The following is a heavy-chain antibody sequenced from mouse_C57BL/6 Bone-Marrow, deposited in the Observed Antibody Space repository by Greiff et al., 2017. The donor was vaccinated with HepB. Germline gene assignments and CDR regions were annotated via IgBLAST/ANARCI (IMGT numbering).Heavy chain of an antibody. V-gene: IGHV1-15*01. Sequence: VQLQQSGAELVRPGASVTLSCKASGYTFTDYEMHWVKQTPVHGLEWIGAIDPETGGTAYNQKFKGKAILTADKSSSTAYMELRSLTSEDSAVYYCTRRKTTVVGYWYFDVWGTGTTVTVSS. CDR2: IDPETGGT. D-gene: IGHD1-1*01. CDR1: GYTFTDYE. J-gene: IGHJ1*03. CDR3: TRRKTTVVGYWYFDV.